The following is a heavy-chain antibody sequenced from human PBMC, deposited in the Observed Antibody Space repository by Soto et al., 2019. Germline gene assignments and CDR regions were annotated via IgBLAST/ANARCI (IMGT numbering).Heavy chain of an antibody. CDR1: GGSISSGYYY. J-gene: IGHJ6*02. V-gene: IGHV4-30-4*01. CDR3: ARGGGYSSSWPRYYYYGMDV. CDR2: IYYSGNT. D-gene: IGHD6-13*01. Sequence: PSETLSLTCSVSGGSISSGYYYWSWIRQPPGKGLEWIGNIYYSGNTYYNPSLKSRLTISIDTSKNQFSLKMSSVTAADTAVYYCARGGGYSSSWPRYYYYGMDVWGQGTTVTV.